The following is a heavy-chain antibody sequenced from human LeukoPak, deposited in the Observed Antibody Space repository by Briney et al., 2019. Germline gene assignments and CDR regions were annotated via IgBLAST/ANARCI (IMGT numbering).Heavy chain of an antibody. D-gene: IGHD3-3*01. V-gene: IGHV3-7*04. CDR3: ARAFRDDFWCGLN. Sequence: GGSLRLSCAASGFTFSSYWMSWVRQAPGKGLEWVANIKQDGSVKYYGDSVKGRFTISRDNAKNSLYLQLNSLRAEDTAVYYCARAFRDDFWCGLNRGQGTLVTVSS. J-gene: IGHJ4*02. CDR1: GFTFSSYW. CDR2: IKQDGSVK.